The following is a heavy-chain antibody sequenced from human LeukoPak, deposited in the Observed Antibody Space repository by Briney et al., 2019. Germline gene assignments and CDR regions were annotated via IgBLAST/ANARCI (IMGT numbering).Heavy chain of an antibody. CDR3: ARVESSGEGMDV. D-gene: IGHD6-19*01. V-gene: IGHV1-69*04. CDR2: IIPILGIA. CDR1: GGTFSSYA. J-gene: IGHJ6*02. Sequence: SVKVSCKASGGTFSSYAISWVRQPPGQGLEWMGRIIPILGIANYAQKFQGRVTITADKSTSTAYMELSSLRSEDTAVYYCARVESSGEGMDVWGQGTTVTVSS.